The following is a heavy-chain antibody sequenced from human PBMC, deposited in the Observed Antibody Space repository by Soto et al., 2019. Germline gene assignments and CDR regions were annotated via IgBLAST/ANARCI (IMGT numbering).Heavy chain of an antibody. Sequence: EVQLVESGGGLVQPGGSLRLSCAASGFTFSSYDMNWVRQAPGKGLEYVSSITTSGSSIYYGDSVRGRFTISRDNAKNSLFLQMDSLRAEDTAVYYCVRCGTAPMLRHNWFDPWGQGTLVTVSS. CDR3: VRCGTAPMLRHNWFDP. CDR1: GFTFSSYD. J-gene: IGHJ5*02. V-gene: IGHV3-21*01. D-gene: IGHD2-8*01. CDR2: ITTSGSSI.